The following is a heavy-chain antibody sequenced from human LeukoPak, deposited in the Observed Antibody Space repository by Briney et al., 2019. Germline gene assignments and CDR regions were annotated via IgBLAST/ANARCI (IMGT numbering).Heavy chain of an antibody. CDR1: GFTFSSYS. V-gene: IGHV3-21*01. CDR2: ISSSSSYI. Sequence: PGGSLRLSCAASGFTFSSYSMNWVRQAPGKGLEWVSPISSSSSYIYYADSAKGRFTIHRDNAKNSMYLQKKSLRAEDTAVYYCARGYSSSWHHYYYYMDVWGKGTTVTVSS. J-gene: IGHJ6*03. D-gene: IGHD6-13*01. CDR3: ARGYSSSWHHYYYYMDV.